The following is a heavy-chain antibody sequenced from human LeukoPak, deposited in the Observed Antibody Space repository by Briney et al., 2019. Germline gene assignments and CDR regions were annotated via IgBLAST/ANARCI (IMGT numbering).Heavy chain of an antibody. J-gene: IGHJ4*02. CDR1: GGSISSSY. Sequence: KPSQTLSLTCTVSGGSISSSYWGWIRQPPGKGLEWIGYIYYSGITNYNPSLKSPVTISLDTSKNQSSLKLNSVTAADTAVYYCARASGAFDYWGQGALVTVSS. CDR2: IYYSGIT. CDR3: ARASGAFDY. V-gene: IGHV4-59*01.